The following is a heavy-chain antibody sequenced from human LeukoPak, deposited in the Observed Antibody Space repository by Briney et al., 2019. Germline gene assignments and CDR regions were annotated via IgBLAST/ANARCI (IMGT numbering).Heavy chain of an antibody. Sequence: SETLSLTCTVSGGSISSSSYYWGWIRQPPGKGLEWIGSIYYSGSTYYNPSLKSRVTISVDTSKNQFSLKLSSVTAADTAVYYCARQPRGSSCCVDWGQGTLVTVSS. J-gene: IGHJ4*02. CDR2: IYYSGST. CDR1: GGSISSSSYY. V-gene: IGHV4-39*01. CDR3: ARQPRGSSCCVD. D-gene: IGHD6-13*01.